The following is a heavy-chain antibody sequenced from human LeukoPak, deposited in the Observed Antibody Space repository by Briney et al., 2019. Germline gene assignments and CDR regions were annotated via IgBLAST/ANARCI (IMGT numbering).Heavy chain of an antibody. CDR3: AKGDCSSTSCYSYYYYYMDV. Sequence: PGGSLRLSCAASGFTFDDYAMHWVRQAPGKGLEWVSGISWNSGSIGYADSVEGRFTISRDNAKNSLYLQMNSLRAEDTALYYCAKGDCSSTSCYSYYYYYMDVWGKGTTVTVSS. D-gene: IGHD2-2*01. CDR2: ISWNSGSI. V-gene: IGHV3-9*01. J-gene: IGHJ6*03. CDR1: GFTFDDYA.